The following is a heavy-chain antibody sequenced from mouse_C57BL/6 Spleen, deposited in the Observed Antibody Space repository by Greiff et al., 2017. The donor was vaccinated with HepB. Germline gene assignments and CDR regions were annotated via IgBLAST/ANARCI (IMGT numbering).Heavy chain of an antibody. J-gene: IGHJ4*01. Sequence: QVQLQQSGPGLVAPSQSLSITCTVSGFSLTSYGVSWVRQPPGKGLEWLGVIWGDGSTNYHSALISRLSISKDNSKSQVFLKLNSLQTDDTATYYCAKQTGYSNHTSLYYYAMDYWGQGTSVTVSS. CDR1: GFSLTSYG. D-gene: IGHD2-5*01. CDR3: AKQTGYSNHTSLYYYAMDY. V-gene: IGHV2-3*01. CDR2: IWGDGST.